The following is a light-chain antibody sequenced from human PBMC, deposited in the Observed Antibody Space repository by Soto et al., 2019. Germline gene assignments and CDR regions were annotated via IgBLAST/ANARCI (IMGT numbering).Light chain of an antibody. Sequence: QSALTQPASVSGSPGQSITISCTGTSSDVGGYNYVSWYQQKPGKAPKVMIYEATKRPSGVSNRFSGSKSGNKAALTISGLQAEDEADYYCCAYAGSGNVVFGGGTKLTVL. J-gene: IGLJ2*01. CDR2: EAT. CDR3: CAYAGSGNVV. V-gene: IGLV2-23*01. CDR1: SSDVGGYNY.